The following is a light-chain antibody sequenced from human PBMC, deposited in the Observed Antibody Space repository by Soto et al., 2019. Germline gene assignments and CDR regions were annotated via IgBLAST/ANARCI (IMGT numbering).Light chain of an antibody. CDR3: QEYLSTVLI. CDR2: WAS. V-gene: IGKV4-1*01. J-gene: IGKJ4*01. Sequence: DIVMTQSPDSLAVSLGERATINCKSSQSLLYDSNNKYHLAWYQHKPGHPPKLLIYWASTRESGVHYRFSGRGSGTDFTLTIRILQAEDVAIYYCQEYLSTVLIFGGGTTVEI. CDR1: QSLLYDSNNKYH.